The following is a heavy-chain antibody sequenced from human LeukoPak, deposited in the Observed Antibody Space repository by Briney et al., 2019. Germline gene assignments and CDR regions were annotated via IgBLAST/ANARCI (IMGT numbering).Heavy chain of an antibody. CDR2: ISGSGGST. J-gene: IGHJ4*02. CDR1: GFTFSSYA. D-gene: IGHD3-9*01. V-gene: IGHV3-23*01. CDR3: AKDESRKLRYFDWFGGY. Sequence: GGSLRLSCAASGFTFSSYAMSWVRQAPGKGLEWVSAISGSGGSTYYADSVKGRFTISRDNSKNTLYLQMNSLRAEDTAVYYCAKDESRKLRYFDWFGGYWGQGTLVTVSS.